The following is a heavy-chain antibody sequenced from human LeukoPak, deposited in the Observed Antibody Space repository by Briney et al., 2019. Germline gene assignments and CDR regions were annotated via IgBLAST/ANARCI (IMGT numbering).Heavy chain of an antibody. CDR2: MNPNSGNT. Sequence: ASVKVSCKASGYTFTSYDINWVRQATGQGLEWMGWMNPNSGNTGYAQKFQGRVTMTRNTSISTAYMELRSLRSDDTAVYYCARQDCSSTSCYFDYWGQGTLVTVSS. D-gene: IGHD2-2*01. CDR1: GYTFTSYD. J-gene: IGHJ4*02. CDR3: ARQDCSSTSCYFDY. V-gene: IGHV1-8*01.